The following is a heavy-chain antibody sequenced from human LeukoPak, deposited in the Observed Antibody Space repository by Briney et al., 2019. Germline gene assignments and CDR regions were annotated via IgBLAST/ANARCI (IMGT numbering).Heavy chain of an antibody. V-gene: IGHV4-59*01. CDR1: GGSISSYC. D-gene: IGHD3-10*01. Sequence: SETLSLTCTVSGGSISSYCWSWIRQPPGKGLEWIGNIYYSGSTNYNPSLKSRVIISVDTSKNQFSLKLSSVTAADTAVYYCARARIVRGVTTYYYYGMDVWGQGTTVTVSS. CDR3: ARARIVRGVTTYYYYGMDV. CDR2: IYYSGST. J-gene: IGHJ6*02.